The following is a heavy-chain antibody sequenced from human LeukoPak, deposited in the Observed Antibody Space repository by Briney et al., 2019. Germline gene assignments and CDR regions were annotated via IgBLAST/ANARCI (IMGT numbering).Heavy chain of an antibody. CDR3: ARDVSAAVMAYYYYGMDV. D-gene: IGHD2-21*01. V-gene: IGHV3-74*01. J-gene: IGHJ6*02. CDR1: KFSFSNYW. CDR2: INSDGSTT. Sequence: GGSLRLSCAASKFSFSNYWMFWVRQAPGKGLVWVSRINSDGSTTDYADSVQRRFTISRDNAKNTLYLEMNSLRAEDTAVYYCARDVSAAVMAYYYYGMDVWGQGTTVTVSS.